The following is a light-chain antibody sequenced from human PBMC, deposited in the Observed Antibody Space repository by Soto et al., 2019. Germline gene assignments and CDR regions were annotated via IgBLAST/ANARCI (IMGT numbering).Light chain of an antibody. CDR3: QQRSNWNT. CDR1: QSVSSY. CDR2: DAS. J-gene: IGKJ4*01. V-gene: IGKV3-11*01. Sequence: EIVLTQSPATLSLSPGERATLSWRASQSVSSYLAWYQQKPGQAPRLLIYDASNRATGIPARFSGSGSGTDFTLTISSLEPEDFAVYYCQQRSNWNTFGGGTKVEIK.